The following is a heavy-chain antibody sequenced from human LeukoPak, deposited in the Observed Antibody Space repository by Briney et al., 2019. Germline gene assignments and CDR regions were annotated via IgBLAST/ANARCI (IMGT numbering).Heavy chain of an antibody. CDR2: IIPIFGTA. D-gene: IGHD3-16*01. J-gene: IGHJ4*02. V-gene: IGHV1-69*05. CDR3: AREGATFDSGFDY. Sequence: ASVKVSCKPSGGTFSSYAISWVRQAPGQGLEWMGGIIPIFGTANYAQKFQGRVTITTDESTSTAYMELSCLRSEDTAVYYCAREGATFDSGFDYWGQGTLVTVSS. CDR1: GGTFSSYA.